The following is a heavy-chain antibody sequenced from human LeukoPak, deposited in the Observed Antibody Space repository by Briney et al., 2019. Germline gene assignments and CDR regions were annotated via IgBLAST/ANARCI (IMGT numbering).Heavy chain of an antibody. CDR3: ARGRYYFDY. J-gene: IGHJ4*02. CDR2: IYYSGST. CDR1: GGSFSGYY. Sequence: MSSETLSLTCAVYGGSFSGYYWSWIRQPPGEGLEWIGSIYYSGSTYYNPSLKSRVTISVDTSKNQFSLKLSSVTAADTAVYYCARGRYYFDYWGQGTLVTVSS. V-gene: IGHV4-34*01.